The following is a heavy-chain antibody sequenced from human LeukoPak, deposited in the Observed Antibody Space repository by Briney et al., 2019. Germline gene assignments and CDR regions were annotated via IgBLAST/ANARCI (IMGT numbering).Heavy chain of an antibody. Sequence: ASVEVSCKASGYTFTGYYMHWVRQAPGQGLEWMGWINPNSGGTNYAQKFQGRVTMTRDTSISTAYMELSRLRSDDTAVYYCAREVSSGWPEDAFDIWGQGTMVTVSS. D-gene: IGHD6-19*01. V-gene: IGHV1-2*02. CDR1: GYTFTGYY. J-gene: IGHJ3*02. CDR3: AREVSSGWPEDAFDI. CDR2: INPNSGGT.